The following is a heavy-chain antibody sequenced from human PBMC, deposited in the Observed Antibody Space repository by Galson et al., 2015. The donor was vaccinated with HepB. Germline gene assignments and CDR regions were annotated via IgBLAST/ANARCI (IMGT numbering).Heavy chain of an antibody. J-gene: IGHJ6*02. CDR1: GFTFSSYE. D-gene: IGHD2-2*01. V-gene: IGHV3-48*03. CDR3: ARVGGGGSAAIYYGMDV. Sequence: SLRLSCAASGFTFSSYEMNWVRQAPGKGLEWVSYISSSSSYTNYADSVKGRFTISRDNAKNSLYLQMNSLRAEDTAVYYCARVGGGGSAAIYYGMDVWGQGTTVTVSS. CDR2: ISSSSSYT.